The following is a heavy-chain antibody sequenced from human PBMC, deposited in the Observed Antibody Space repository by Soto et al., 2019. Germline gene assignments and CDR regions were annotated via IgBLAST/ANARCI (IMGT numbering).Heavy chain of an antibody. Sequence: GSLRLSCAASGFTFSSYSMNWARQAPGKGLEWVSSISSSSSYIYYADSVKGRFTISRDNAKNSLYLQMNSLRAEDTAVYYCARDRKYCSGGSCYYYYMDVWGKGTTVTVSS. D-gene: IGHD2-15*01. CDR3: ARDRKYCSGGSCYYYYMDV. V-gene: IGHV3-21*01. CDR1: GFTFSSYS. J-gene: IGHJ6*03. CDR2: ISSSSSYI.